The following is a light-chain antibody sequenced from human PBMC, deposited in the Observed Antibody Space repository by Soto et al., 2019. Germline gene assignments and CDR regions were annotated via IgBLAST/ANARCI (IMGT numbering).Light chain of an antibody. CDR3: QQYSGYPRT. J-gene: IGKJ3*01. CDR2: TAS. CDR1: QGISSY. Sequence: DIQLTQSPSFLSASIGDRVTITCRASQGISSYLAWYQQKPGKAPKLLIYTASTLQSGVPPRFTGSGSRTEFTLTLSSLQPEDFATYYCQQYSGYPRTFGPGTKVDIK. V-gene: IGKV1-9*01.